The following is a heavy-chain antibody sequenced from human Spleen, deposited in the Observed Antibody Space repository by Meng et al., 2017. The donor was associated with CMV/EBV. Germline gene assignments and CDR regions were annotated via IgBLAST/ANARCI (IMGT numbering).Heavy chain of an antibody. Sequence: SVKVSCKASGGSFNNFAFSWVRQAPGQGLEWMGGIIPIFGTRNYGQRFQGRVTINPDESTSTVYMELSSLRSEDTAVYYCARAGYCGGGSCYNYYGMDVWGQGTTVTVSS. D-gene: IGHD2-15*01. J-gene: IGHJ6*02. CDR2: IIPIFGTR. V-gene: IGHV1-69*13. CDR3: ARAGYCGGGSCYNYYGMDV. CDR1: GGSFNNFA.